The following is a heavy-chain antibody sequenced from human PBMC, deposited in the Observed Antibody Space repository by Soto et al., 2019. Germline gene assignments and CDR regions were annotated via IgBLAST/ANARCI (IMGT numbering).Heavy chain of an antibody. D-gene: IGHD2-2*02. J-gene: IGHJ6*02. CDR3: AKDLLQAAIRAYYHYGMDV. CDR1: GFTFSSYG. V-gene: IGHV3-30*18. Sequence: GGSLRLSCAASGFTFSSYGMHWVRQAPGKGLEWVAVISYDGSNKYYADSVKGRFTISRDNSKNTLYLQMNSPRAEDTDVYYRAKDLLQAAIRAYYHYGMDVSGHGTPVTVSS. CDR2: ISYDGSNK.